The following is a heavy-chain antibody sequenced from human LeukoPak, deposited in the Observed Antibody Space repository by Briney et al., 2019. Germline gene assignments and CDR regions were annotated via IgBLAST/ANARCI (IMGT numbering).Heavy chain of an antibody. CDR2: ISGSGGST. V-gene: IGHV3-23*01. J-gene: IGHJ4*02. D-gene: IGHD3-10*01. Sequence: PGGSLRLSCAASGFTFSSYAMSWVRQAPGKGLEWVSAISGSGGSTYYADSVKGRFTISRDNSKNALYLQMNSLRAEDTAVYYCAKYPTTGSYYNPMVYWGQGTLVTVSS. CDR1: GFTFSSYA. CDR3: AKYPTTGSYYNPMVY.